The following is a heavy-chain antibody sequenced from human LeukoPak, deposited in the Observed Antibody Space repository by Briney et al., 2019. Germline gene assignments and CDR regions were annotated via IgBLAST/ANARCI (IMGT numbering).Heavy chain of an antibody. CDR2: ISGSGVST. J-gene: IGHJ4*02. D-gene: IGHD6-13*01. CDR1: GFTFSSYG. CDR3: ANSAGYSSSWYGFYVY. V-gene: IGHV3-23*01. Sequence: GGTLRLSCAASGFTFSSYGMSWVRQAPGKGLEWVSGISGSGVSTYYADSVKGRFTISRDNSKNTLYLQMNSLRAEDTAVYYCANSAGYSSSWYGFYVYWGQGTLVTVSS.